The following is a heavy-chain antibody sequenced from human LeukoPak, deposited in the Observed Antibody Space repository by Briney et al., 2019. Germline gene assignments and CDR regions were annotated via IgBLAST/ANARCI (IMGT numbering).Heavy chain of an antibody. V-gene: IGHV1-18*01. CDR1: GYTFTSYG. CDR2: ISAYNGNT. CDR3: ARDAPTAHRIGGTCYFDC. Sequence: GASVKVSCKASGYTFTSYGISWVRQAPGQGLEWMGWISAYNGNTNYAQKLQGRVTMTTDTSTSTAYMELRSLRSDDTAVYYCARDAPTAHRIGGTCYFDCWGQGTLVTVSS. J-gene: IGHJ4*02. D-gene: IGHD2-15*01.